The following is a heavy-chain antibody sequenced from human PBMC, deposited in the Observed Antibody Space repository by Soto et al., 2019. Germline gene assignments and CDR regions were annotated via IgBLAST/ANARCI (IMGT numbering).Heavy chain of an antibody. CDR2: INNDASGN. V-gene: IGHV3-74*01. Sequence: GSLRLSCAASGFTFSTYCMHCLLQVPGKGPASVSRINNDASGNEYEESARGRFTISRDNARNTFYLPMNSMRAEHTAVYYCARGGILNGGKFDFWGPGTLVTVSS. CDR1: GFTFSTYC. J-gene: IGHJ4*02. CDR3: ARGGILNGGKFDF. D-gene: IGHD3-9*01.